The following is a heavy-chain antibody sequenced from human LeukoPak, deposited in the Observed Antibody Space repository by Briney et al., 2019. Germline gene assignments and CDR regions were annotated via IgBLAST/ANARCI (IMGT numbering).Heavy chain of an antibody. D-gene: IGHD1-26*01. Sequence: PGGSLRLSCAVSGFTFTNNAMTWIRQAPGKGLEWVSYISSSSSYTNYADSVKGRFTISRDNAKSSLYLQMNSLRAEDTAVYYCARDRARTWYFDLWGRGTLVTVSS. CDR3: ARDRARTWYFDL. J-gene: IGHJ2*01. CDR1: GFTFTNNA. V-gene: IGHV3-11*06. CDR2: ISSSSSYT.